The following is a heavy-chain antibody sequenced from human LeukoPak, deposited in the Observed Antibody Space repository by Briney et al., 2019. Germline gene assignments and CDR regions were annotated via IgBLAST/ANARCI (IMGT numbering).Heavy chain of an antibody. CDR3: ARAGRGKWLDFDY. CDR2: IYTSGST. Sequence: SETLSLTCAVYGGSFSSYYWSWIRQPAGKGLEWIGRIYTSGSTNYNPSLKSRVTMSVDTSKNQFSLKLSSVTAADTAVYYCARAGRGKWLDFDYWGQGTLVTVSS. CDR1: GGSFSSYY. J-gene: IGHJ4*02. D-gene: IGHD6-19*01. V-gene: IGHV4-59*10.